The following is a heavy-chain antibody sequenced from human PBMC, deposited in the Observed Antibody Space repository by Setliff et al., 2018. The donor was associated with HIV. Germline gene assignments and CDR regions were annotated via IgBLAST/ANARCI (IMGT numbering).Heavy chain of an antibody. J-gene: IGHJ4*02. CDR2: INPSVDSR. D-gene: IGHD3-9*01. CDR1: GYTFTNYY. Sequence: ASVKVSCKASGYTFTNYYMHWVRQAPGQGLEWMGIINPSVDSRTYAQKFQGRVTMTRDTSTSTVYMELSSLRSEDTAVYYCARGDTELRYFDWPRAVVDFWGQGTLVTVSS. V-gene: IGHV1-46*01. CDR3: ARGDTELRYFDWPRAVVDF.